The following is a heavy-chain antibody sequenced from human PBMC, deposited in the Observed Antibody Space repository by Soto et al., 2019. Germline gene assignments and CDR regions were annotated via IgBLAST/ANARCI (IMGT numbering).Heavy chain of an antibody. V-gene: IGHV1-3*05. Sequence: QVQLVQSGAEEKQPGASVKVSCKASGYTFTSYAMHWVRQAPGQRIEWMGWINAGNGNTKYSQKFQGRVTITRDTSASTDYMELSSVRAEDTAVYYCARSIVVVTALDYWGQGTLVTVSS. D-gene: IGHD2-21*02. CDR2: INAGNGNT. CDR1: GYTFTSYA. J-gene: IGHJ4*02. CDR3: ARSIVVVTALDY.